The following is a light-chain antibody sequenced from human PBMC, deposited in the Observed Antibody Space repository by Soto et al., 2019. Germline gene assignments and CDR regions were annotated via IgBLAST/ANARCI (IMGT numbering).Light chain of an antibody. V-gene: IGKV3-11*01. Sequence: EIVLTQSPATLSLSPGERATLSCRASQSVTSYLAWYQQKPGQAPRLLIYDVSNRASGIPARFSGSWSETDFTLTISSLEPEDFAVYYCQQRSDWPLTFGQGTRLEIK. CDR3: QQRSDWPLT. CDR1: QSVTSY. CDR2: DVS. J-gene: IGKJ5*01.